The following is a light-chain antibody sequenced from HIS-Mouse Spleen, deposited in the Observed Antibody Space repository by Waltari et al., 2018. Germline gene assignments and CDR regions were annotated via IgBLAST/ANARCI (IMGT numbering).Light chain of an antibody. CDR1: PLPKKY. CDR2: EDS. V-gene: IGLV3-10*01. J-gene: IGLJ2*01. CDR3: YSTDSSGNHRV. Sequence: SYELKQPPSVSVSPGQTARITCSGDPLPKKYAYWYQQKSGQAPVLVIYEDSKRPSGIPERFSGSSSGTMATLTISGAQVEDEADYYCYSTDSSGNHRVFGGGTKLTVL.